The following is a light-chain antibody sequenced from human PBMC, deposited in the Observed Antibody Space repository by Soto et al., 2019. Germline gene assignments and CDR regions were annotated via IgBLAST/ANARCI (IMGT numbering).Light chain of an antibody. V-gene: IGLV1-40*01. CDR1: TSNIGAPYD. CDR3: QSYDISLHNYV. Sequence: QSVLTQPPSVSGAPGQRVSISCTGSTSNIGAPYDVHWYQHLPGTAPKLLIYGDNNRPSGVPDRFSGSKSGTSASLAITRLQAEDEADYYCQSYDISLHNYVFGTGTKLTFL. J-gene: IGLJ1*01. CDR2: GDN.